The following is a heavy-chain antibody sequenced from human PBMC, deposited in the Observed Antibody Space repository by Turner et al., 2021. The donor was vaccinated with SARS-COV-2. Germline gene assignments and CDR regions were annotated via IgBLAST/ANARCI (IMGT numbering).Heavy chain of an antibody. CDR1: TFSSYS. CDR2: IIPILGSA. V-gene: IGHV1-69*08. J-gene: IGHJ6*03. Sequence: TFSSYSISWVRQAPGQGLEWMGRIIPILGSASYAQKFQGRVTITAETSTSTAYMELSSLRSEDTAVYYCARSGYCSSSSCYGYYYYMDVWGKGTTVTVSS. CDR3: ARSGYCSSSSCYGYYYYMDV. D-gene: IGHD2-2*01.